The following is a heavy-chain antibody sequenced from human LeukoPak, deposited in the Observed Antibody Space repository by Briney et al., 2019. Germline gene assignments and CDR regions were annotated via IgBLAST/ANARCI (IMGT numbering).Heavy chain of an antibody. CDR3: ARDRGWLQSDY. CDR1: GFTFSSYA. D-gene: IGHD5-24*01. J-gene: IGHJ4*02. V-gene: IGHV3-30-3*01. CDR2: ISYDGSNK. Sequence: GGSLRLSCAASGFTFSSYAVHWVRQAPGRGLEWVAVISYDGSNKYYADSVKGRFSISRDNSKNTLYLQMNSLSAEDTAVYYCARDRGWLQSDYWGQGALVTVSS.